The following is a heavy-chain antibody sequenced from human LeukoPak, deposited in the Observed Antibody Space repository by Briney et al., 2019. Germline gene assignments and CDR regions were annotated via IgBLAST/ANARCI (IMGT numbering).Heavy chain of an antibody. CDR1: GGSISSYY. D-gene: IGHD6-13*01. CDR3: ARDRATAAAGRGVFDY. V-gene: IGHV4-59*01. J-gene: IGHJ4*02. CDR2: IYYGGST. Sequence: PSETLSLTCTVSGGSISSYYWSWVRQPPGKGLEWVGYIYYGGSTNYNPSPKSRPTISVDTSKNQFSLTLSSLTTADAAVEYCARDRATAAAGRGVFDYWGQGPLVTVSS.